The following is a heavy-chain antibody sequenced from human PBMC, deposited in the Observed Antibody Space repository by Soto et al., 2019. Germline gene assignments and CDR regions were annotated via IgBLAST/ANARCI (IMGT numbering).Heavy chain of an antibody. Sequence: ASVKVSCTASCYTFTSYGISWVRQAPGQGLEWMGWISAYNGNTNYEQKLQGRVTMTTDTSTSTAYMELRSLRSDDTAAYYCARDRQQLGDYWGQGTLVTVSS. D-gene: IGHD6-13*01. CDR3: ARDRQQLGDY. CDR1: CYTFTSYG. V-gene: IGHV1-18*01. J-gene: IGHJ4*02. CDR2: ISAYNGNT.